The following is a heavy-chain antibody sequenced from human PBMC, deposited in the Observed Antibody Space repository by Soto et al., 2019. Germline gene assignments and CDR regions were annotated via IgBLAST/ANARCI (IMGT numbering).Heavy chain of an antibody. CDR2: ISAYNGNT. CDR1: GYTLTSYG. Sequence: ASVKVSCKASGYTLTSYGISWVRQAPGQGLEWMGWISAYNGNTNYAQKLQGRVTMTTDTSTSTAYMELRSLRSDDTAVYYCARHSSITLLGAASPSNWFDPWGQGTLVTAPQ. D-gene: IGHD3-3*01. CDR3: ARHSSITLLGAASPSNWFDP. V-gene: IGHV1-18*01. J-gene: IGHJ5*02.